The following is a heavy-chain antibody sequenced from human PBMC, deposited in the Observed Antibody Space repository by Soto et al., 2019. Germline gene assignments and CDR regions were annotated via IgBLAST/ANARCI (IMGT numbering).Heavy chain of an antibody. J-gene: IGHJ4*02. CDR1: GVSIIPSY. Sequence: KASETLSLTCTVSGVSIIPSYWSWIRQPPGKGLEWIGSIYYTGSTNNNPSLKSRVTISVDTSKNQFSLKLSSVTAADTATYYCARGVDGYSYGVDYWGQGAMVTVSS. D-gene: IGHD5-18*01. V-gene: IGHV4-59*01. CDR2: IYYTGST. CDR3: ARGVDGYSYGVDY.